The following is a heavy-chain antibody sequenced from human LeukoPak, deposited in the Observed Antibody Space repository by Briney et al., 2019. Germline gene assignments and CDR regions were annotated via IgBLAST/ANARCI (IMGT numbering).Heavy chain of an antibody. D-gene: IGHD4-17*01. Sequence: GGSLRLSCAASGFTFSSYSMNWVRQAPGKGLEWVSSISSTSTYIYYAGSVKGRFTISRDNAKNSLYLQMNSLRAEDTAVYYCARSRTTVTKDALDYWGQGTLVTVSS. V-gene: IGHV3-21*01. CDR3: ARSRTTVTKDALDY. CDR2: ISSTSTYI. J-gene: IGHJ4*02. CDR1: GFTFSSYS.